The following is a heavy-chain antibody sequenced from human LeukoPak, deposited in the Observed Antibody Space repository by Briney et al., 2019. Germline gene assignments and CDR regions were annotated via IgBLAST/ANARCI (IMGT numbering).Heavy chain of an antibody. Sequence: GGSLRLSCAASGFTFNSYAMTWVRQAPGKGLEWVSTISSNGGTTYYADSVKGRFTISRDNSKNTLYLQMNSLRAEDTAIYYCAKNGDRGAYCTGGTCYPYFYYYMDVWGKGTTVTI. V-gene: IGHV3-23*01. CDR1: GFTFNSYA. CDR2: ISSNGGTT. D-gene: IGHD2-15*01. CDR3: AKNGDRGAYCTGGTCYPYFYYYMDV. J-gene: IGHJ6*03.